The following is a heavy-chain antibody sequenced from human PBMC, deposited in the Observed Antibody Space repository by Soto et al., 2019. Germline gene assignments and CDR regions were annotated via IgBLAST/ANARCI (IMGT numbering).Heavy chain of an antibody. J-gene: IGHJ4*02. V-gene: IGHV4-30-2*01. D-gene: IGHD3-10*01. CDR1: GGSISSGGYS. CDR3: ARAALWFEEPGLDN. CDR2: IYHSGSN. Sequence: SETMSLTCTVSGGSISSGGYSWSWIRQPPGKGLEWMGYIYHSGSNYYNPSLKSRVTISVDRSKNQFSLKLTSVTAADTAVYYRARAALWFEEPGLDNWSQGTLVTVSS.